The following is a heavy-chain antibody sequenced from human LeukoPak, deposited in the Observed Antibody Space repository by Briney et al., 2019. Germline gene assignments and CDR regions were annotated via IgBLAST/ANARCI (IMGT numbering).Heavy chain of an antibody. D-gene: IGHD5-12*01. CDR2: ISAYNGHT. CDR3: ARDSPRPEWLQEYYFDP. J-gene: IGHJ4*02. V-gene: IGHV1-18*01. Sequence: GASVKVSCKASGYNFTSYGISWVRQAPGQGLEWMGWISAYNGHTNYGQKFQDRIAMTADTSTTTAFMELRSLRSDDTAMYFCARDSPRPEWLQEYYFDPWGQGTLVTVSS. CDR1: GYNFTSYG.